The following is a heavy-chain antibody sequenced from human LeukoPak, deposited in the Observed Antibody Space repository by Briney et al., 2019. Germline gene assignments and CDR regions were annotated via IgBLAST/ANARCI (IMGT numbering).Heavy chain of an antibody. CDR3: ARSLPGAIGAADL. D-gene: IGHD6-13*01. CDR1: DFSITSYY. V-gene: IGHV4-38-2*02. J-gene: IGHJ4*02. Sequence: SETLSLTCTVSDFSITSYYWAWIRQSPGKGLEWIGTSYHSGSTYYNPSLKSRVTISVDTSKSHFSLKVTSMTAADTGVYYCARSLPGAIGAADLWGQGTLVTVSS. CDR2: SYHSGST.